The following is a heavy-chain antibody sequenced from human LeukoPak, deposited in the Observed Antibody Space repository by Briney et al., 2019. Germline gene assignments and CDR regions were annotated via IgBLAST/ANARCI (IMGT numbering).Heavy chain of an antibody. D-gene: IGHD2-2*01. V-gene: IGHV4-31*03. Sequence: SQTLSLTCTVSGGSISSGGYYWSWIRQHPGKGLEWIGYIYYSGSTYYNPSLKSRVTISVDTSKNQFSLKLSSVTAADTAVYYCARGLSSTNRRSWYFDLWGRGTLVTVSS. CDR1: GGSISSGGYY. CDR3: ARGLSSTNRRSWYFDL. CDR2: IYYSGST. J-gene: IGHJ2*01.